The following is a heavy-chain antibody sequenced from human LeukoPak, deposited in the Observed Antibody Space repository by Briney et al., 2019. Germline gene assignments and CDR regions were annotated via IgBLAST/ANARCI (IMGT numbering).Heavy chain of an antibody. CDR3: AKDPRDGYNLDYFDY. V-gene: IGHV3-23*01. D-gene: IGHD5-24*01. J-gene: IGHJ4*02. CDR1: GLNFSKYA. Sequence: GGSLRLSCAASGLNFSKYAMTWVRQAPGKGLEWVVGISGSGDNTYYADSVKGRFTISRDNSKNTLYLQMNSLRAEDTAVYYCAKDPRDGYNLDYFDYWGQGTLVTVSS. CDR2: ISGSGDNT.